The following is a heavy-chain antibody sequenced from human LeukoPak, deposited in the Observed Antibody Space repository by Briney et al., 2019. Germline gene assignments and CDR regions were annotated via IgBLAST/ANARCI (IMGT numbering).Heavy chain of an antibody. J-gene: IGHJ6*02. V-gene: IGHV1-2*02. CDR2: INPNSGGT. Sequence: ASVKVSCKASGYTFTGYYMHWVRQAPGQGLEWMGWINPNSGGTNYAQKFQGRVTMTRDTSISTAYMELSRLRSDDTAVYYCAREVRSSTSCYYYYGMDGWGQGTTVTVSS. CDR3: AREVRSSTSCYYYYGMDG. CDR1: GYTFTGYY. D-gene: IGHD2-2*01.